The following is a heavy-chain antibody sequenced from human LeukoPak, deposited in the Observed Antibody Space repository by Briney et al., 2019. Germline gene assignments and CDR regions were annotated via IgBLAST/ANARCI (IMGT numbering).Heavy chain of an antibody. CDR2: INPNSGGT. D-gene: IGHD3-10*01. V-gene: IGHV1-2*02. CDR1: GYTFTSYY. CDR3: ASFYYGSGSSYYFDY. J-gene: IGHJ4*02. Sequence: ASVKVSCKASGYTFTSYYMHWVRQAPGQGLEWMGWINPNSGGTNYAQKFQGRVTVTRDTSISTAYMELSRLRSDDTAVYYCASFYYGSGSSYYFDYWGQGTLVTVSS.